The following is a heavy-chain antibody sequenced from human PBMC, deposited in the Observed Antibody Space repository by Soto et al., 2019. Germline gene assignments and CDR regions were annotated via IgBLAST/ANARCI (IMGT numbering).Heavy chain of an antibody. Sequence: QVELVQSGAEVKKPGASVKVSCRTSGYTFTSNGISWVRQAPGQGLEWMGWISGHNGTTNYARKFQGRVTMTTDTSTKTAFMELRMLRSDDTAVYYCVRDRPYYDHREVGWFDPWGQGTLVTVSS. J-gene: IGHJ5*02. CDR2: ISGHNGTT. D-gene: IGHD3-16*01. CDR3: VRDRPYYDHREVGWFDP. CDR1: GYTFTSNG. V-gene: IGHV1-18*01.